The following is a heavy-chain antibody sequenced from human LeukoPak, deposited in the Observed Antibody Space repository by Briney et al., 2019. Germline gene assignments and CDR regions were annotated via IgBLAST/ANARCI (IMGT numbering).Heavy chain of an antibody. CDR3: ARGRYYYGSGRSSWFDP. J-gene: IGHJ5*02. Sequence: SETLSLTCAVYGGSFSGYYWSWLRPPPGKGLEWIGEINHSGSTNYNPSLKSRVTISVDTSKNQFSLKLSSVTAADTAVYYCARGRYYYGSGRSSWFDPWGQGTLVTVSS. D-gene: IGHD3-10*01. CDR2: INHSGST. CDR1: GGSFSGYY. V-gene: IGHV4-34*01.